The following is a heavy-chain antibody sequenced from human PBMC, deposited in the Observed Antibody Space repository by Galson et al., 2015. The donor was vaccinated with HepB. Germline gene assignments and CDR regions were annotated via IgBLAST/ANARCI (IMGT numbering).Heavy chain of an antibody. CDR3: ARPAQTGYYDFWSGYQLDY. V-gene: IGHV1-69*13. J-gene: IGHJ4*02. CDR2: IIPIFGIA. D-gene: IGHD3-3*01. CDR1: GGTFSSYA. Sequence: SVKVSCKASGGTFSSYAISWVRQAPGQGLEWMGGIIPIFGIANYAQKFQGRVTITADESTSTAYMELSSLRSEDTAVYYCARPAQTGYYDFWSGYQLDYWGQGTLVTVSS.